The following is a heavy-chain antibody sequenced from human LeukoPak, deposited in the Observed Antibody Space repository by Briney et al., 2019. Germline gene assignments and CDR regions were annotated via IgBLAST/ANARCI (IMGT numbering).Heavy chain of an antibody. CDR2: ISAYNGNT. Sequence: GASVKVSCKASGYTFTSYGISWVRQAPGQGLEWMGWISAYNGNTNYAQKLQGRVTMTTDTSTSTAYMELRSLRSDDTAVYYCARDVLLWFGELLGYFDYWGQGTLVTVSS. J-gene: IGHJ4*02. CDR3: ARDVLLWFGELLGYFDY. D-gene: IGHD3-10*01. CDR1: GYTFTSYG. V-gene: IGHV1-18*01.